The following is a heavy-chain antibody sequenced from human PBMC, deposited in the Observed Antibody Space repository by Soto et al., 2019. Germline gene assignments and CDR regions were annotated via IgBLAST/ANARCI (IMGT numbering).Heavy chain of an antibody. Sequence: GASVKVSCKASVGTFSSYAISWVRQAPGQGLEWIGGIILIFGTANYAQKFQGRFTITADESTSTAYMELRSLRSDDTAVYYCARDAAVGLFDYWGQGTLVTVSS. J-gene: IGHJ4*02. CDR1: VGTFSSYA. V-gene: IGHV1-69*13. D-gene: IGHD1-26*01. CDR3: ARDAAVGLFDY. CDR2: IILIFGTA.